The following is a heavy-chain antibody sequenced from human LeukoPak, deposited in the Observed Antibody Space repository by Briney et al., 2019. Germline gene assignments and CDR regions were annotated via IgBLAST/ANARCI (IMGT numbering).Heavy chain of an antibody. V-gene: IGHV3-23*01. CDR1: GFTFSSYA. J-gene: IGHJ4*02. CDR2: ISGSGGST. Sequence: PGGSLRLSCAASGFTFSSYAMSWVRQAPGKGLEWVSGISGSGGSTYYADSVKGRFTISRDSSKNTLYLQMNSLRAEDTAVYYCAKATSHCSGGSCCSSSDYWGQGTLVTVSS. D-gene: IGHD2-15*01. CDR3: AKATSHCSGGSCCSSSDY.